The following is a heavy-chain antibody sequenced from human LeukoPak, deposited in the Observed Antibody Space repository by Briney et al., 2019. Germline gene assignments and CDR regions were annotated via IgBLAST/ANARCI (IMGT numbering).Heavy chain of an antibody. Sequence: PGRSLRLSCAASGFTFSSYAMHWVRQAPGKGLEWVAVISYDGSNKYYADSVKGRFTISRDNSKNTLYLQMNSLRAEDTAVYYCVRLTLDTVYSYYYYMDVWGKGTTVTVSS. CDR2: ISYDGSNK. CDR3: VRLTLDTVYSYYYYMDV. J-gene: IGHJ6*03. D-gene: IGHD2-2*02. V-gene: IGHV3-30-3*01. CDR1: GFTFSSYA.